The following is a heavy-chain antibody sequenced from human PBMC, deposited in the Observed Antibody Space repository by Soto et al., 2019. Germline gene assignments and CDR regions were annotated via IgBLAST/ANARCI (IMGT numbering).Heavy chain of an antibody. CDR2: ISGSGGST. CDR3: AKAGFARAARDPQFDY. J-gene: IGHJ4*02. Sequence: EVQLLESGGGLLQPGGSLRLSCAASGFTFSSYAMSWVRQAPGKGLEWVSAISGSGGSTYYADSVKGRFTISRDNSKNTLYLQMTSLRAEDTAVYYCAKAGFARAARDPQFDYWGQGTLVTVSS. V-gene: IGHV3-23*01. D-gene: IGHD6-6*01. CDR1: GFTFSSYA.